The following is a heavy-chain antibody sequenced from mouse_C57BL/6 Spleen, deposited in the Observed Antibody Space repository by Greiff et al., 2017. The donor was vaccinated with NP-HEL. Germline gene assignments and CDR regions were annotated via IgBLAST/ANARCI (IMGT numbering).Heavy chain of an antibody. CDR3: VRASTGESAHWYCEV. V-gene: IGHV1-53*01. J-gene: IGHJ1*03. Sequence: QVQLQQPGTELVKPGASVKLSCKASGYTFTSYWMHWVKQRPGQGLEWIGNINPSNGGTNYNEKFKSKATLTVDKSSSTAYMQLSSLTSEDSAVYFFVRASTGESAHWYCEVWGTGTTRTVSS. CDR1: GYTFTSYW. D-gene: IGHD1-1*01. CDR2: INPSNGGT.